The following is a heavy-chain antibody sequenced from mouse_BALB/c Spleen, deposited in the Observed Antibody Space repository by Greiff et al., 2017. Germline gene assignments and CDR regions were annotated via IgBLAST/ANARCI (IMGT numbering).Heavy chain of an antibody. J-gene: IGHJ3*01. V-gene: IGHV1-77*01. D-gene: IGHD1-2*01. CDR2: IYPGSGST. CDR3: ARNEGFYYGCAY. CDR1: GYTFTDYV. Sequence: QVQLKESGPELVKPGASVKMSCKASGYTFTDYVISWVKQRTGQGLEWIGEIYPGSGSTYYNEKFKGKSTLTADKSSNTAYMQLSSLTSEDSAVYFCARNEGFYYGCAYWGQGTLVTVSA.